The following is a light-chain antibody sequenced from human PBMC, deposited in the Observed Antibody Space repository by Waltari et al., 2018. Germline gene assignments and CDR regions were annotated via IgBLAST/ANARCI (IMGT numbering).Light chain of an antibody. J-gene: IGLJ2*01. V-gene: IGLV2-14*01. CDR3: GSYTSDSSVV. CDR2: DVS. CDR1: RSDVGGYNY. Sequence: QSALTQPASVSGSPGQSITISCTGTRSDVGGYNYVSWYPQHPDKVPKLIIYDVSNRPSGISNRFSDSKSGNTASLTISGLQAEDEADYFCGSYTSDSSVVFGGGTRLTVL.